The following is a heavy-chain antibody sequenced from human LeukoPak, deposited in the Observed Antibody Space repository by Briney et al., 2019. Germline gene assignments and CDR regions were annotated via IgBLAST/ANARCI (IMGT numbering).Heavy chain of an antibody. V-gene: IGHV1-69*13. CDR1: GGTFSSYA. Sequence: ASVKVSCKASGGTFSSYAISWVRQAPGQGLEWMGGIIPIFGTANYAQKFQGRVTITADESTSTAYMELWSLRSDDTAVYYCARDPGLADIVATISKQPLPKAFDIWGQGTMVTVSS. CDR3: ARDPGLADIVATISKQPLPKAFDI. CDR2: IIPIFGTA. D-gene: IGHD5-12*01. J-gene: IGHJ3*02.